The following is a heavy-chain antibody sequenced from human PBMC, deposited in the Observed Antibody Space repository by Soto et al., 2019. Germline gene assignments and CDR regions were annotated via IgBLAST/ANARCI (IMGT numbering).Heavy chain of an antibody. J-gene: IGHJ4*02. V-gene: IGHV4-31*03. CDR2: IFSSGGT. CDR3: ARLWTGYYNDRPTSFDY. Sequence: QVQLQESGPGLVKPSQTLSLTCTVSGGSISSGGYYWSWIRQHPGKGLEFIGYIFSSGGTYYNPSLKSRVTISVDTSKNQVSLRLRSVSAADTALYYCARLWTGYYNDRPTSFDYWGQGTLVTVSS. CDR1: GGSISSGGYY. D-gene: IGHD3-9*01.